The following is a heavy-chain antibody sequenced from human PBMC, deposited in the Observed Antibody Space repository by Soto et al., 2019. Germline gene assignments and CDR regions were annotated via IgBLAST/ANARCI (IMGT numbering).Heavy chain of an antibody. V-gene: IGHV3-11*06. D-gene: IGHD5-18*01. CDR3: VRAASELDY. CDR2: ISSSSSHT. Sequence: QVQLVESGGGLVKPGGSLRLSCSASGFTFSDYYMTWIRQAPGKGLEWVSYISSSSSHTNYADSVEGRFTISRDNAKNSLYLQMNSLSAEDTAVYYCVRAASELDYWGQGTLVTVSP. CDR1: GFTFSDYY. J-gene: IGHJ4*02.